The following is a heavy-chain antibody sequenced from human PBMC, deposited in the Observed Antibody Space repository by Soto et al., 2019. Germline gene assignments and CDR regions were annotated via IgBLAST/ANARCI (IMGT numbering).Heavy chain of an antibody. CDR1: GCTFSSYA. CDR2: IIPIFGTA. J-gene: IGHJ4*02. V-gene: IGHV1-69*01. D-gene: IGHD6-19*01. CDR3: ARVRDHVAVAGVYFDY. Sequence: QVQLVQSGAEVKKPGSSVKVSCKASGCTFSSYAISWVRQAPGQGLEWMGGIIPIFGTANYAQKFQGRVTITADESTSTAYMELSSLRSEDTAVYYCARVRDHVAVAGVYFDYWGQGTLVTVSS.